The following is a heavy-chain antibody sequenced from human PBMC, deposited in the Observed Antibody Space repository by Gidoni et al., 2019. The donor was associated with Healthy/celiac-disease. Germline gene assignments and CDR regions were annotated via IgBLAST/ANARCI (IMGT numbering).Heavy chain of an antibody. CDR1: GFTFSGSA. D-gene: IGHD1-26*01. V-gene: IGHV3-73*02. J-gene: IGHJ4*02. CDR3: TRRNSVGATTW. CDR2: IRSKANSYAT. Sequence: EVQLVESGGGLVQPGGSLTLSCAASGFTFSGSAMHWVRQASGKGLEWVGRIRSKANSYATAYAASVKGRFTISRDDSKNTAYLQMNSLKTEDTAVYYCTRRNSVGATTWWGQGTLVTVSS.